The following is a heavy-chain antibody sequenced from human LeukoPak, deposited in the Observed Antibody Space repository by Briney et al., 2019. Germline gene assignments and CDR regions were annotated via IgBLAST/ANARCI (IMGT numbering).Heavy chain of an antibody. D-gene: IGHD6-13*01. V-gene: IGHV4-59*08. CDR2: IYSTGST. CDR1: GGSISGFY. J-gene: IGHJ4*02. CDR3: ARHDSSNWSLHYFDS. Sequence: SETLSLTCTVSGGSISGFYWNWIRQPPGKGLEWIGHIYSTGSTNYNPSLRSRLTFSVDTPKNQVSLRMRSVTAADTAVYYCARHDSSNWSLHYFDSWGQGTLVTVSS.